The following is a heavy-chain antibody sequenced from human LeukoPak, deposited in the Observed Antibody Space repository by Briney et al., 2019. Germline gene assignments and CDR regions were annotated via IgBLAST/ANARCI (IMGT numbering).Heavy chain of an antibody. CDR1: GGSISTYY. V-gene: IGHV4-59*12. CDR2: TYNTGST. Sequence: PSETLSLTCTVSGGSISTYYWSWIRQPPGKGLEWIGYTYNTGSTNYNPSLKSRVTISVDTSKNQFSLKLSSVTAADTAVYFCARGLVDYELPKGYIDYWGQGTLVTVSS. J-gene: IGHJ4*02. D-gene: IGHD3-22*01. CDR3: ARGLVDYELPKGYIDY.